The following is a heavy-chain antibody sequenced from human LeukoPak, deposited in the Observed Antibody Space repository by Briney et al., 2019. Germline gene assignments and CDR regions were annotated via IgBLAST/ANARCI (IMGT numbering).Heavy chain of an antibody. J-gene: IGHJ4*02. CDR3: ARDFHDFWSGYCFDY. D-gene: IGHD3-3*01. V-gene: IGHV3-23*01. CDR2: ISGSGGST. CDR1: GFTFSSYA. Sequence: PGGSLRLSCAASGFTFSSYAMSWVRQAPGKGLEWVSAISGSGGSTYYADSVKGRFTISRDNSKNTLYLQMNSLRAEDTAVYYCARDFHDFWSGYCFDYWGQGTLVTVSS.